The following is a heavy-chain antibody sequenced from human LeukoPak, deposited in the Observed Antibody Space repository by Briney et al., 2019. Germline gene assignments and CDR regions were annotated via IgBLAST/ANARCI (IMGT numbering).Heavy chain of an antibody. D-gene: IGHD3-22*01. J-gene: IGHJ4*02. CDR1: GGSISSGDYY. CDR2: IYYSGST. Sequence: SETLSHTCTVSGGSISSGDYYWSWIRQPPGKGLEWIGYIYYSGSTYYNPSLKSRVTISVDTSKNQFSLKLSSVTAADTAVYYCARGAGIVVVTHFDYWGQGTLVTVSS. CDR3: ARGAGIVVVTHFDY. V-gene: IGHV4-30-4*01.